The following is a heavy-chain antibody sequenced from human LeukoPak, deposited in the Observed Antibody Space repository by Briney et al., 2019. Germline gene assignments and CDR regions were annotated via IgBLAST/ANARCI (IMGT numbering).Heavy chain of an antibody. CDR2: ISYDGSNK. J-gene: IGHJ4*02. D-gene: IGHD3-10*01. Sequence: GGSLRLSCAASGFTFSSYAMHWVRQAPGKGLEWVAVISYDGSNKYYADSVKGRFTISRDNSKSTLYLQMNSLRVEDTAVYYCAKGFNSGSYSYNDYWGQGTLVTVSS. CDR3: AKGFNSGSYSYNDY. CDR1: GFTFSSYA. V-gene: IGHV3-30-3*01.